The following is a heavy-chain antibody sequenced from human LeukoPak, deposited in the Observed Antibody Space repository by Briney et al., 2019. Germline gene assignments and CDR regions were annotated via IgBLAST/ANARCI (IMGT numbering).Heavy chain of an antibody. D-gene: IGHD2-2*02. V-gene: IGHV4-31*03. CDR2: IYYRGSP. CDR1: GGSISSGGYY. CDR3: ARRRVGYCSSTSCYTGTFEY. J-gene: IGHJ4*02. Sequence: LSLTCTVSGGSISSGGYYWSGIRRHPGKGLEGIGYIYYRGSPYYNPSLKSRVTISVDPSKNQFSLKLSSVTAADTAVYYCARRRVGYCSSTSCYTGTFEYWGQGTLVTVSS.